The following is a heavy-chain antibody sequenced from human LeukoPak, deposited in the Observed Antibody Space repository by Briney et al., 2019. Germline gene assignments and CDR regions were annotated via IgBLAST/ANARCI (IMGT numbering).Heavy chain of an antibody. V-gene: IGHV4-39*07. CDR3: ARKEGDDAFDI. D-gene: IGHD3-16*01. Sequence: SETLSLTCTVSGGSISSSSYYWGWIRQPPGKGLEWIGSIYYSGSTYYNPSLKSRVTISVDTSKNQFSLKLSSVTAADTAVYYCARKEGDDAFDIWGQGTMVTVSS. CDR1: GGSISSSSYY. J-gene: IGHJ3*02. CDR2: IYYSGST.